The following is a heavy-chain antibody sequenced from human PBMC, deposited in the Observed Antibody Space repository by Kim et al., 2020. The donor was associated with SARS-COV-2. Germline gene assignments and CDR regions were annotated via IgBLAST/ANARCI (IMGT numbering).Heavy chain of an antibody. Sequence: TPSLRSRVTISVDTSKNQFSLKLSAVTAADTAVYYWARKKTYGSQAFAIWGQGTRVTVSS. J-gene: IGHJ3*02. V-gene: IGHV4-34*01. CDR3: ARKKTYGSQAFAI. D-gene: IGHD3-10*01.